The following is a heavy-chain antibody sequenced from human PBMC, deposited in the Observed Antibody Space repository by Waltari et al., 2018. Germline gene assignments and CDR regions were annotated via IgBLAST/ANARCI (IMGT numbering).Heavy chain of an antibody. J-gene: IGHJ5*02. V-gene: IGHV4-59*01. CDR2: IYYSGST. CDR1: GGPISSYY. D-gene: IGHD4-17*01. CDR3: AREMTTVTTVGSWFDP. Sequence: QVQLQESGPGLVKPSETLSLTCTVSGGPISSYYWSWIRQPPGKGLEWIGYIYYSGSTNYNPSLKSRVTISVDTSKNQFSLKLSSVTAADTAVYYCAREMTTVTTVGSWFDPWGQGTLVTVSS.